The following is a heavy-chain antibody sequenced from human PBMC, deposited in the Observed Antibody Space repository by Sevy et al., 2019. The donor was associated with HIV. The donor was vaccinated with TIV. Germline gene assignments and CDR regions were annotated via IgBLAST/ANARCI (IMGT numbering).Heavy chain of an antibody. CDR2: INAGNGNT. CDR3: ARGPKSSIAARPPHFDY. CDR1: GYTFTSYA. Sequence: ASVKVSCKASGYTFTSYAMHWVRQAPGQRLEWMGWINAGNGNTKYSQKFQGRVTITRDTSASTAYMELSSLRSEDTAVYYCARGPKSSIAARPPHFDYWGQRTLVTVSS. D-gene: IGHD6-6*01. V-gene: IGHV1-3*01. J-gene: IGHJ4*02.